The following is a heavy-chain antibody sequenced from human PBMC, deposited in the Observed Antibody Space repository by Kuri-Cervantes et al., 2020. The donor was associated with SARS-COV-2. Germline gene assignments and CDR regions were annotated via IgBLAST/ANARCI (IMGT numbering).Heavy chain of an antibody. V-gene: IGHV3-74*01. J-gene: IGHJ4*02. D-gene: IGHD5-18*01. Sequence: LSLTCAASGFTFSGHWIHWVRQAPGKGLVWVSRINPDGSYTNNADSVKGRFTLSRDNAKNSLYLQMHSLRAEDTALYYCAKDMDTAMVMSFYFDYLGQGTLVTVSS. CDR1: GFTFSGHW. CDR3: AKDMDTAMVMSFYFDY. CDR2: INPDGSYT.